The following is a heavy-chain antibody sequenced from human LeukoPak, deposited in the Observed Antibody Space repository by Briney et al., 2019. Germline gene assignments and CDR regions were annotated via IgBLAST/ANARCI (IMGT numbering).Heavy chain of an antibody. D-gene: IGHD6-19*01. Sequence: GGSLRLSCAASGFTVSSNYMSWVRQAPGKGLEWVSVIYSGGSTYYADSVKGRFTISRHNSKNTLYLQMNSLRAEDTAVYYCAGGGIAVAGHDAFDIWGQGTMVTVSS. CDR3: AGGGIAVAGHDAFDI. V-gene: IGHV3-53*04. CDR1: GFTVSSNY. J-gene: IGHJ3*02. CDR2: IYSGGST.